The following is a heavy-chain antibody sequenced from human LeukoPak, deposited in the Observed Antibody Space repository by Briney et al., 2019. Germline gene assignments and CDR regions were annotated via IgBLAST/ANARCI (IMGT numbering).Heavy chain of an antibody. CDR3: AEGSGY. CDR2: INHSGST. CDR1: GGSISSSNW. Sequence: SETLSLTCAVSGGSISSSNWWSWVRQPPGKGLEWIGEINHSGSTNYNASLKSRVTISVDTSKNQFSLKLSSVTAADTAVYYCAEGSGYWGQGTLVTVSS. D-gene: IGHD6-19*01. V-gene: IGHV4-4*02. J-gene: IGHJ4*02.